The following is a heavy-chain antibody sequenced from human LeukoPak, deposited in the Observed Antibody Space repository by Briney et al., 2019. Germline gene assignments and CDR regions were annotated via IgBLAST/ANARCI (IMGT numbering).Heavy chain of an antibody. CDR3: ARDSWDMIRVRNKYYFDY. CDR1: GYTFTSYG. Sequence: ASVKVSCKASGYTFTSYGISWVRQAPGQGLEWMGWISAYNGNTNYAQKLQGRVTMTTDTSTSTAYMELRSLRSDDTAVYYCARDSWDMIRVRNKYYFDYWGQGTLVTVSS. CDR2: ISAYNGNT. J-gene: IGHJ4*02. D-gene: IGHD1/OR15-1a*01. V-gene: IGHV1-18*01.